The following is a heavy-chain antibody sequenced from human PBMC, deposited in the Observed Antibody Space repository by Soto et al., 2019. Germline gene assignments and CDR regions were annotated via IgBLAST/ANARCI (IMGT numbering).Heavy chain of an antibody. V-gene: IGHV1-69*13. D-gene: IGHD3-16*01. CDR3: ARDLGPGEGFDY. CDR1: GGTFSSYA. CDR2: IIPIFGTA. Sequence: ASVKVSCKASGGTFSSYAISWVRQAPGQGLEWMGGIIPIFGTANYEQKFQGRVTITADESTRTAYMELSSLRSEDTAVYYCARDLGPGEGFDYWGQGTLVTVSS. J-gene: IGHJ4*02.